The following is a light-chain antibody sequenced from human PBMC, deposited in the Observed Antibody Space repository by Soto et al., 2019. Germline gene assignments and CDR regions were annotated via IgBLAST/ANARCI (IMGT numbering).Light chain of an antibody. CDR3: SSYTTIKTVV. Sequence: QSVLTQAPSASGTPGQRVTISCSGGSSNIGSDYVFWYQQLPGAAPRLIIFEVSNRPSGISDRFSGFKSANTAYLTISGVQPEDEADYHCSSYTTIKTVVFGGGTKLTVL. CDR1: SSNIGSDY. J-gene: IGLJ2*01. V-gene: IGLV1-47*01. CDR2: EVS.